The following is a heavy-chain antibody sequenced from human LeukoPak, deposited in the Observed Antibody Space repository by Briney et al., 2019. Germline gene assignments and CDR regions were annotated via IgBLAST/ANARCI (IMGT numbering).Heavy chain of an antibody. D-gene: IGHD3-22*01. J-gene: IGHJ4*02. CDR3: ASGGVVINFDF. Sequence: PGGSLRLSCAASGFTFSSYGMHWVRQAPGKGLEWVAVIWYDGSNKYYADSVKGRFTISRDNSKNTLYLQMNSLRAEDTAVYYCASGGVVINFDFWGQGTLVTVSS. V-gene: IGHV3-33*01. CDR1: GFTFSSYG. CDR2: IWYDGSNK.